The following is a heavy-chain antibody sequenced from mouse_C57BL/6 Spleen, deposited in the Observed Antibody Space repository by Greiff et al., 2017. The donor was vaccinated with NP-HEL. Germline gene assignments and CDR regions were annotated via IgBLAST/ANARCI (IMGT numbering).Heavy chain of an antibody. V-gene: IGHV1-52*01. D-gene: IGHD2-1*01. CDR1: GYTFTSYW. J-gene: IGHJ3*01. Sequence: VQLQQPGAELVRPGSSVKLSCEASGYTFTSYWMHWVKQRPIQGLEWIGNIDPSDSETHYNQKFKDKATLTVDKSSSTAYMQLSSLTSEDSAVYSCARGHYGNSAWFAYWGQGTLVTVSA. CDR3: ARGHYGNSAWFAY. CDR2: IDPSDSET.